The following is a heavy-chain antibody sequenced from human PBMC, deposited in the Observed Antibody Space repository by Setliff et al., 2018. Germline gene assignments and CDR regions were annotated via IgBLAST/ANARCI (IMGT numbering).Heavy chain of an antibody. V-gene: IGHV3-49*04. CDR3: TRGRWYYDSSATDYFDY. CDR1: GFTFGDYT. J-gene: IGHJ4*02. CDR2: IGSKTYGGTT. D-gene: IGHD3-22*01. Sequence: GGSLRLSCTTSGFTFGDYTMTWVRQAPGKGLEWVGLIGSKTYGGTTEYAASVKGRFTISRDDSKNIAYLQMNSLITEDTAVYSCTRGRWYYDSSATDYFDYWGQGTLVTVSS.